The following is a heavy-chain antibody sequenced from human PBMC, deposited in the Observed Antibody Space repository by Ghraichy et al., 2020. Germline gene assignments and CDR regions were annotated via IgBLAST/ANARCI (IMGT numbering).Heavy chain of an antibody. CDR2: IYGDGSTT. J-gene: IGHJ4*02. CDR1: GFTFSSYW. V-gene: IGHV3-74*01. CDR3: ARDGSLPDY. Sequence: GESLNISCAASGFTFSSYWMHWVRQAPGKGLVWVSRIYGDGSTTSYADSVKGRFTISRDNARNTLYLQMNSLRAEDTAVYYCARDGSLPDYWGQGTLVTVSS. D-gene: IGHD6-13*01.